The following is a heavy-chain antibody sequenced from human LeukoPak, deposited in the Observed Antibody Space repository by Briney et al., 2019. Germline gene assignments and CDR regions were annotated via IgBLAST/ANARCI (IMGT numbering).Heavy chain of an antibody. CDR3: ARDSADSGSYYGDDAFDI. Sequence: GGSLRLSCAASGFTFSDYYMSWSRQAPGKGREWGSYISSSGSTIYYADSVKGGFTISRDNAKNPLYLQMNSLRAEDTAVYYCARDSADSGSYYGDDAFDIWGQGTMVTVSS. CDR1: GFTFSDYY. V-gene: IGHV3-11*01. CDR2: ISSSGSTI. J-gene: IGHJ3*02. D-gene: IGHD1-26*01.